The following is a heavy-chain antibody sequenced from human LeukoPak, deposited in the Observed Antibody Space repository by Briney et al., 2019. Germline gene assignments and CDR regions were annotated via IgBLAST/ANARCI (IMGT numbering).Heavy chain of an antibody. D-gene: IGHD4-17*01. V-gene: IGHV1-69*05. CDR3: ARDGFDYGDYYYYMDV. CDR1: GGTFSSYA. J-gene: IGHJ6*03. CDR2: IIPIFGSA. Sequence: SVKVSCKASGGTFSSYAISWVRQAPGQGIEWLGRIIPIFGSANYAQKFQGRVTITTDESTSTAYMELSSLRSEDTAVYYCARDGFDYGDYYYYMDVWGKGTTVTVSS.